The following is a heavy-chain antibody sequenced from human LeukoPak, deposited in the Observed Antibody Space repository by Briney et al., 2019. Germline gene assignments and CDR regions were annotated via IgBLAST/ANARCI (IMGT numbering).Heavy chain of an antibody. CDR3: AGHHPRNTVDF. J-gene: IGHJ4*02. Sequence: SETLSLTCTVSGGSISSYYWSWIRQSPGKGLEWIAYISDIGSINYNPSLKSRVTISLDTSKNQFSLKLSSVAAADTAVYYCAGHHPRNTVDFWGQGTLVTVSS. D-gene: IGHD2/OR15-2a*01. V-gene: IGHV4-59*08. CDR1: GGSISSYY. CDR2: ISDIGSI.